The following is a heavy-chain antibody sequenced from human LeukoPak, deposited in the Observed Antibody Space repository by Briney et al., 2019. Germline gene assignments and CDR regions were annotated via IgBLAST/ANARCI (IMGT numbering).Heavy chain of an antibody. D-gene: IGHD1-26*01. CDR1: TSYY. V-gene: IGHV1-46*01. J-gene: IGHJ5*02. Sequence: ASAKVSCKASTSYYMHWVRQAPGQGLEWMGIINPSGGSTSYAQKFQGRVTMTTDTSTSTAYMELRSLRSDDTAVYYCAREKRATSDPRGQGTLVTVSS. CDR2: INPSGGST. CDR3: AREKRATSDP.